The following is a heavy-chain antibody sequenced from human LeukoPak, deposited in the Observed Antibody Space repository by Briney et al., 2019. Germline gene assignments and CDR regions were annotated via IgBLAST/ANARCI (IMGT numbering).Heavy chain of an antibody. CDR1: GGSISSCSYY. Sequence: SETLSLTCTVSGGSISSCSYYWGWIRQPPGKGLEWIGSIYYSGSTYYNPSLKSRVTISVDTSKNQFSLKLSSVTAADMAVYYCAASDYWGQGTLVTVSS. V-gene: IGHV4-39*07. CDR3: AASDY. J-gene: IGHJ4*02. CDR2: IYYSGST.